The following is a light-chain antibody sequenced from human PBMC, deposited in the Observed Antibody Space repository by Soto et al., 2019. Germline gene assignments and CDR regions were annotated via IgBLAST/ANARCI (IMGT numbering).Light chain of an antibody. V-gene: IGKV3-11*01. J-gene: IGKJ4*01. CDR2: EAS. CDR1: QSVSNL. CDR3: QQRSSWPLT. Sequence: EIVLTQSPATLSLSPGERATLSCRASQSVSNLLAWYQQKPGQAPRLLISEASNRATGIPARFSGSGFGTDFTLTISSLEPEDLAVYYCQQRSSWPLTFGGGTKVEIK.